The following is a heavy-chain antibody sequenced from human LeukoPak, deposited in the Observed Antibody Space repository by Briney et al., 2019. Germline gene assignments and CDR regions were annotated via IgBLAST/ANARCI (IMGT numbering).Heavy chain of an antibody. V-gene: IGHV4-39*07. J-gene: IGHJ6*02. D-gene: IGHD6-13*01. Sequence: SETLSLTCTVSGGAITSGGYSWNWIRQPPGKGLEWIGSIYYSGSTYYNPSLKSRVTISVDTSKNQFSLKLSSVTAADTAVYYCARDRRAIAAAGAALYYYGMDVWGQGTTVTVSS. CDR1: GGAITSGGYS. CDR2: IYYSGST. CDR3: ARDRRAIAAAGAALYYYGMDV.